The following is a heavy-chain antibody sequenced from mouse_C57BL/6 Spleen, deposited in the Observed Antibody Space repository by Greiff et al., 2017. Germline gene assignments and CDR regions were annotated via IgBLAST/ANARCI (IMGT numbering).Heavy chain of an antibody. Sequence: VQLKESGAELARPGASVKLSCKASGYTFTSYGISWVKQRTGQGLEWIGEIYPRSGNTYYNEKFKGKATLTADKYSSQAYMELRSLTSEDSAVYFCASYYYGSRDPYYFDDWGQGTTLTVSS. CDR3: ASYYYGSRDPYYFDD. CDR1: GYTFTSYG. J-gene: IGHJ2*01. V-gene: IGHV1-81*01. D-gene: IGHD1-1*01. CDR2: IYPRSGNT.